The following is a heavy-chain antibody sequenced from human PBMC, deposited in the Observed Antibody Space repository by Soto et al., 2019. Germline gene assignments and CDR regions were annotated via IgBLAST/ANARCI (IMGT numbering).Heavy chain of an antibody. Sequence: PGGSLRLSCAASGFTFSSYGMHWVRQAPGKGLEWVAVISYDGSNKYYADSVKGRFTISRDNSKNTMYLQMNSLRAEDTAVYYCAKDLFSITGTIIYGMDVWGQGTTVTVSS. V-gene: IGHV3-30*18. CDR2: ISYDGSNK. CDR1: GFTFSSYG. J-gene: IGHJ6*02. CDR3: AKDLFSITGTIIYGMDV. D-gene: IGHD1-20*01.